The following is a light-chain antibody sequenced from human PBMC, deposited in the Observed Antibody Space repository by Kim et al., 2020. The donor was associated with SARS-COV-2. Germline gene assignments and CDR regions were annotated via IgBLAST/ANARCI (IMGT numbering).Light chain of an antibody. CDR1: ENIGTW. CDR3: QHYSRFPYT. V-gene: IGKV1-5*03. J-gene: IGKJ2*01. Sequence: SAAVGDRGTVTGRASENIGTWLAWYQQKPGRAHRLLIYLASSLESGVPSRLSGTGSGTEFSLSITSLQPDDFATYYCQHYSRFPYTFGQGTKLEI. CDR2: LAS.